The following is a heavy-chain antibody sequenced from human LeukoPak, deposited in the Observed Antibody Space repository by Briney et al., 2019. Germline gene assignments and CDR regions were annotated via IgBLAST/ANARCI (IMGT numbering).Heavy chain of an antibody. Sequence: GGSLRLSCAASGFTFSNYAMRWVRQAPGKGLEWVSGISGSGDSTFYADSVKGRFTISRDNSKNTLYLQMNSLRAEDTAVYYCAKEIYGDSTGGRFQHWGQGTLVTVSS. J-gene: IGHJ1*01. CDR1: GFTFSNYA. CDR2: ISGSGDST. CDR3: AKEIYGDSTGGRFQH. V-gene: IGHV3-23*01. D-gene: IGHD4-17*01.